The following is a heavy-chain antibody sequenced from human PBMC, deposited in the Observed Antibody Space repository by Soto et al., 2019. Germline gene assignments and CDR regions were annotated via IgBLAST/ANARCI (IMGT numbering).Heavy chain of an antibody. D-gene: IGHD2-2*01. CDR2: ISGTGDST. CDR3: AKEAFFGSTGCYKEYMDV. Sequence: PGGSLRLSCAASGFTFSNYAMSWVRQAPGKGLEWVSAISGTGDSTYYTDSVKGRFTISRDNSKNTLYLQMNSLKAEDTAVYYCAKEAFFGSTGCYKEYMDVCGQGTTVPVSS. J-gene: IGHJ6*03. CDR1: GFTFSNYA. V-gene: IGHV3-23*01.